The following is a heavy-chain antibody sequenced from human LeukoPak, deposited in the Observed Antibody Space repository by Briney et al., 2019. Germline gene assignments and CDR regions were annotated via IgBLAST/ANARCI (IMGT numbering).Heavy chain of an antibody. CDR2: IRGSGGST. V-gene: IGHV3-23*01. CDR3: GAYDYIWGSYRYRLSDY. J-gene: IGHJ4*02. Sequence: GGSLRLSCAASGFTFSSYAMSWVRQPPGKGLEWVSAIRGSGGSTYYADSVKGRFTISRDNSKNTLYLQMNSLRAEDTAVYYCGAYDYIWGSYRYRLSDYWGRGTLVTVSS. CDR1: GFTFSSYA. D-gene: IGHD3-16*02.